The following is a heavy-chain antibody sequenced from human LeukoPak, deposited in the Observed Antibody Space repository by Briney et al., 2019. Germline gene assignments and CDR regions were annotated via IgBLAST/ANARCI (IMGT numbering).Heavy chain of an antibody. CDR1: SGSISSTSYY. V-gene: IGHV4-39*07. CDR2: INHRGST. Sequence: SETLSLTCTASSGSISSTSYYWSWIRQPPGKGLEWIGEINHRGSTKYNPSLKSRVIISVDTSKNQFSLKVSSVTAADTAVYYCATCSSTSCLRGMDVWGQGTTVTVS. D-gene: IGHD2-2*01. J-gene: IGHJ6*02. CDR3: ATCSSTSCLRGMDV.